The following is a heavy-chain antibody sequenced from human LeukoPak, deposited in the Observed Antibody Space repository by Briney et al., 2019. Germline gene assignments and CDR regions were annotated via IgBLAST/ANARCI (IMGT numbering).Heavy chain of an antibody. CDR2: IKQDGSEK. Sequence: GGSLRLSCAASGFTFSRYWMSWVRQAPGKGLEWVANIKQDGSEKYYVDSVKGRFTISRDNAKISLHLQMNSLRADDTAVYYCARVSESYHDYWGQGTLVTVSS. J-gene: IGHJ4*02. CDR3: ARVSESYHDY. D-gene: IGHD1-26*01. CDR1: GFTFSRYW. V-gene: IGHV3-7*01.